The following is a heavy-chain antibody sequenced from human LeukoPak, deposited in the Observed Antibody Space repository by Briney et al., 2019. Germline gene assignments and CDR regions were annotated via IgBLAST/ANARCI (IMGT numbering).Heavy chain of an antibody. CDR1: GGSFSGYY. CDR2: IYYSGTT. D-gene: IGHD2-21*02. J-gene: IGHJ4*02. CDR3: ARIVVVTATDYFDY. Sequence: SETLSLTCAVYGGSFSGYYWGWIRQPPGKGLEWIGSIYYSGTTYYNPSLKSRVTISVDTSKNQFFLKLSSVTAADTAVYYCARIVVVTATDYFDYWGQGTLVTVSS. V-gene: IGHV4-39*01.